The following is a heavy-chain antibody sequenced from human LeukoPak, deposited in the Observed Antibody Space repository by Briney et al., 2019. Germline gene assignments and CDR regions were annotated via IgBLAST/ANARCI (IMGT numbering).Heavy chain of an antibody. CDR2: INPSGGST. V-gene: IGHV1-46*01. J-gene: IGHJ4*02. CDR3: ARRHGYSFDY. CDR1: GYTFTSYY. D-gene: IGHD6-13*01. Sequence: ASVNVSCKASGYTFTSYYMHWVRQAPGQGLEWMGIINPSGGSTSYTQKFQGRVTMTRDTSISTAYMEPSRLRSDDTAVYYCARRHGYSFDYWGQGTLVTVSS.